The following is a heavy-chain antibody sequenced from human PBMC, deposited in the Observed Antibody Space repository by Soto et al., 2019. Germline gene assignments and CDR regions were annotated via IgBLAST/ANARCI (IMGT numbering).Heavy chain of an antibody. D-gene: IGHD3-10*01. V-gene: IGHV3-7*03. CDR2: IKQDGSDK. J-gene: IGHJ4*02. CDR1: GITTSTYW. CDR3: VTGDYADS. Sequence: EVQLVESGGGVVRPGGSLRLSCAASGITTSTYWMGWVRQAPGRGLEWVATIKQDGSDKYYMDSMKGRFTISRDNAINSLYPQLSSRRGADAAVDFCVTGDYADSWGQGTLVTVSS.